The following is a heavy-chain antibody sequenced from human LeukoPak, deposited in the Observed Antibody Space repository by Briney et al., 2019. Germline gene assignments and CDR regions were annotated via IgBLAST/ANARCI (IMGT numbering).Heavy chain of an antibody. V-gene: IGHV5-51*01. CDR1: GYSFTSYW. Sequence: GESLKISCKGSGYSFTSYWIGWVRQMPGKGLEWMGIIYPGDSDTRYSPSFQGQVTISADKSISTAYLQWSSPKAPDTAMYYCXRRNYGDYGXXWFDPXGQGTQVTVSX. J-gene: IGHJ5*02. CDR2: IYPGDSDT. CDR3: XRRNYGDYGXXWFDP. D-gene: IGHD4-17*01.